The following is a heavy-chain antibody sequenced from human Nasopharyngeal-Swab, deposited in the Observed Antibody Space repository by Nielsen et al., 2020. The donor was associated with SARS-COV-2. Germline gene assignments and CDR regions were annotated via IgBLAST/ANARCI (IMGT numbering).Heavy chain of an antibody. J-gene: IGHJ1*01. CDR1: GFNVSNNY. Sequence: GESLKISCAASGFNVSNNYMTWVRQPPGKGLEWVSIIYSSGSIYHADSVKGRFIISRDTSKNTLSLRMNSLRVEDTAVYYCASAVTGPLYWGQGTLVTVSS. CDR3: ASAVTGPLY. D-gene: IGHD4-11*01. V-gene: IGHV3-53*01. CDR2: IYSSGSI.